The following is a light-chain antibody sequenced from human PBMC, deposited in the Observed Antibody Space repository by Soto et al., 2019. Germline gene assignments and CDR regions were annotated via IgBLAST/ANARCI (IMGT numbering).Light chain of an antibody. CDR3: QQYGSSGT. J-gene: IGKJ5*01. CDR2: KAS. Sequence: DIQMTQSPSTLSASVGDRVTITCRASQSISSWLAWYQQKPGKAPKLLIYKASSLESGVPSRFSGSGSGTEFTLTISRLEPEDFAVYYCQQYGSSGTFGQGTRLEIK. CDR1: QSISSW. V-gene: IGKV1-5*03.